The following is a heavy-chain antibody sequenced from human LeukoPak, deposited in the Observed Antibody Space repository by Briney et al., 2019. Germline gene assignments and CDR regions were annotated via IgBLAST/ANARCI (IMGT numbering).Heavy chain of an antibody. CDR3: ARDQVAVAVRYYFDY. CDR2: IWYDGSNK. J-gene: IGHJ4*02. CDR1: GFTFSSYG. Sequence: QPGGSLRLSCAASGFTFSSYGMHWVRQAPGKGLEWVAVIWYDGSNKYYADSVKGRFTISRDNSKNTLYLQMNSLRAEDTAVYYCARDQVAVAVRYYFDYWGQGTLVTVSS. D-gene: IGHD6-19*01. V-gene: IGHV3-33*08.